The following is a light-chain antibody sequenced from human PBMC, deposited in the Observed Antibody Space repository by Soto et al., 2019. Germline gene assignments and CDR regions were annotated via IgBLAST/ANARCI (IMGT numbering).Light chain of an antibody. Sequence: DSQMTQSPYTLSASVGDRVTMSCRARQTIRSGLAWYQQKPGKAPKLLIYKASSLESGVPSRLSGSGSGTEFTLTISSLQPDDFATYYCQQYNSYSLALGQGTKVDIK. CDR1: QTIRSG. CDR2: KAS. CDR3: QQYNSYSLA. V-gene: IGKV1-5*03. J-gene: IGKJ1*01.